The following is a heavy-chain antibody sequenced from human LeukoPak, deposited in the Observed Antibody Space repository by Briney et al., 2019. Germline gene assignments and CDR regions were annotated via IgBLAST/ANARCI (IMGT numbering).Heavy chain of an antibody. Sequence: GESLRLSCLASGYTFSSYSINWVRQAPGKGLEWVSSISVRSNYIYYADSVRGRFRISRDDARDSLYLQMNSLRAEDTAVYYCVRLRRNSDTSGFYYYYDFWGQGTLVTVSS. J-gene: IGHJ4*02. CDR2: ISVRSNYI. CDR3: VRLRRNSDTSGFYYYYDF. D-gene: IGHD3-22*01. V-gene: IGHV3-21*01. CDR1: GYTFSSYS.